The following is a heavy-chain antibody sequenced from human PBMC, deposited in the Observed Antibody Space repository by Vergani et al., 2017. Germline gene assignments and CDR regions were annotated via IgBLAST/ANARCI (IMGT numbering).Heavy chain of an antibody. J-gene: IGHJ4*02. CDR3: AKDQVPYYYDSSGYFDY. V-gene: IGHV3-23*01. CDR1: GFTFSSYA. Sequence: EVQLLESGGGLVQPGGSLRLSCAASGFTFSSYAMSWVRQAPGKGLEWVSAISGSGGSTYYADSVKGRFTISRDKSKNTLYLQMNSLRAEDTAVYYCAKDQVPYYYDSSGYFDYWGQGTLVTVSS. CDR2: ISGSGGST. D-gene: IGHD3-22*01.